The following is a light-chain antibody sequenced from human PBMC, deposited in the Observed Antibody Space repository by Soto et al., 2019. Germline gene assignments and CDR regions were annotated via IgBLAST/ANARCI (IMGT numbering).Light chain of an antibody. V-gene: IGKV3-20*01. Sequence: EIVLTQSPGTLSLSPGERATLSCSASQSVSSSYLAWYQQKPGQSPRRLIYCASSRATGIPDRFSGSGSGTGFTLTISRLEPEDFSVYYCQQYGSSPWTFGQGTKVEIK. CDR1: QSVSSSY. J-gene: IGKJ1*01. CDR3: QQYGSSPWT. CDR2: CAS.